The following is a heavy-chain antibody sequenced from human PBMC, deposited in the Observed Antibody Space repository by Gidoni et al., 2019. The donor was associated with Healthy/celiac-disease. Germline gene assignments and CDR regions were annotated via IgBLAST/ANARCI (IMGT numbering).Heavy chain of an antibody. CDR1: GGSFSGYY. V-gene: IGHV4-34*01. CDR2: INHSGST. D-gene: IGHD2-15*01. Sequence: QVQLQQWGAGLLKPSETLSLTCAVYGGSFSGYYWSWIRQPPGKGREWIGEINHSGSTNYTPSLKSRVTISVDTSKNQFSLKLSSVTAADTAVYYCARGRRHCSGGSCYFYYYYGMDVWGQGTTVTVSS. CDR3: ARGRRHCSGGSCYFYYYYGMDV. J-gene: IGHJ6*02.